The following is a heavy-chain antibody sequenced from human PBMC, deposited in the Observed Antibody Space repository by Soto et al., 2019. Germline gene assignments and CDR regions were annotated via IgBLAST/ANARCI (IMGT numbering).Heavy chain of an antibody. D-gene: IGHD2-2*01. CDR3: ARDRGIVVVSSANPFRRYYYCMDV. CDR1: GYTFTNYG. J-gene: IGHJ6*02. V-gene: IGHV1-18*01. CDR2: ISAYNGNT. Sequence: ASVKVSCKDSGYTFTNYGISWVRQAPGQGHEWMGWISAYNGNTNYAQKLQGRVTMTTDTSTSTAYMELRSLRSDDTAVYYCARDRGIVVVSSANPFRRYYYCMDVSCQGTMVTVFS.